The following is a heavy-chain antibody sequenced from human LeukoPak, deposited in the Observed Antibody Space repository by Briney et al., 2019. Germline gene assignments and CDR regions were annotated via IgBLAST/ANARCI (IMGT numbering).Heavy chain of an antibody. V-gene: IGHV1-8*01. CDR1: GYTFTSYD. D-gene: IGHD2-15*01. J-gene: IGHJ6*02. CDR2: MNPNSGNT. Sequence: ASVKVSCKASGYTFTSYDINWVRQATGQGLEWMGWMNPNSGNTGYAQKFQGRVTMTRNTSISTAYMELSSLRSEDTAVYYCARNYCSGGSRYWTTYYYGMDVWGQGTTVTVSS. CDR3: ARNYCSGGSRYWTTYYYGMDV.